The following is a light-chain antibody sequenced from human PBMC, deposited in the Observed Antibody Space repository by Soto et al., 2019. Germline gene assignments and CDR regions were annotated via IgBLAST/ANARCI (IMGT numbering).Light chain of an antibody. J-gene: IGKJ3*01. CDR2: AAS. CDR3: QNYSSVPV. V-gene: IGKV1-27*01. Sequence: DIQMTQSPTSLSASVGDRVTITCRASQGIRNFVVWYQQKPGKAPTLLIYAASTLQSGVPSRFSGGGSGTDFTLTIHSLQSEDVATYYCQNYSSVPVFGPGTKVEIK. CDR1: QGIRNF.